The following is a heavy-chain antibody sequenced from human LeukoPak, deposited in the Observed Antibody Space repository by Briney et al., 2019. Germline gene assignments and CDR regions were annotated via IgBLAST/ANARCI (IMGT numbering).Heavy chain of an antibody. CDR1: GATFSSYA. CDR2: IVPTFGTE. CDR3: ARIAARLENWFDP. J-gene: IGHJ5*02. V-gene: IGHV1-69*01. D-gene: IGHD6-6*01. Sequence: GSSVKVSCKASGATFSSYAISWVRQAPGQGLEGMGGIVPTFGTENYAQKFQGRVTITADESTSTAYMERSSLRSEDTAVYCCARIAARLENWFDPWGQGTLVTVSS.